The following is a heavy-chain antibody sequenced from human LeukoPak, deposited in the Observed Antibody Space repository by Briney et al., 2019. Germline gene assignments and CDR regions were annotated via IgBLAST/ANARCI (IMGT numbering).Heavy chain of an antibody. CDR3: ARDYYDSSGYYLDY. J-gene: IGHJ4*02. V-gene: IGHV4-31*03. D-gene: IGHD3-22*01. CDR1: GGSISSGGYY. CDR2: IYYSGST. Sequence: SETLSLTCTVSGGSISSGGYYWSWIRQHPGKGLEWIGYIYYSGSTYYNPSLKSRVTISVDTSKNQFSLKLSSVTAADTAVYYCARDYYDSSGYYLDYWGQGTLVTVSS.